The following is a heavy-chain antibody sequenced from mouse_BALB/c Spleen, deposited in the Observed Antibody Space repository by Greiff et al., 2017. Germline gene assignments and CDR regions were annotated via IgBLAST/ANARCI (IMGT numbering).Heavy chain of an antibody. CDR2: IWRGGST. V-gene: IGHV2-5-1*01. CDR3: ARMHYYGYDAMDY. CDR1: GFSLTSYG. J-gene: IGHJ4*01. Sequence: QVQLQQSGPSLVQPSQSLSITCTVSGFSLTSYGVHWVRQSPGKGLEWLGVIWRGGSTDYNAAFMSRLSITKDNSKSQVFFKMNSLQADDTAIYYCARMHYYGYDAMDYWGQGTSVTVSS. D-gene: IGHD1-2*01.